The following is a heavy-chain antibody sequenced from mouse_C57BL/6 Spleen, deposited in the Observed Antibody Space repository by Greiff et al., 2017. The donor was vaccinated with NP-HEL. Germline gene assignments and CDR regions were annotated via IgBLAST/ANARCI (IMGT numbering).Heavy chain of an antibody. CDR2: FYPGSGSI. J-gene: IGHJ2*01. CDR1: GYTFTEYT. D-gene: IGHD2-5*01. V-gene: IGHV1-62-2*01. Sequence: QVQLQLSGAELVKPGASVKLSCKASGYTFTEYTIHWVKQRSGQGLEWIGWFYPGSGSIKYNEKFKDKATLTADKSSSTVYMELSRLTSEDSAVYFCARHEDPYSNFEYYFDYWGQGTTLTVSS. CDR3: ARHEDPYSNFEYYFDY.